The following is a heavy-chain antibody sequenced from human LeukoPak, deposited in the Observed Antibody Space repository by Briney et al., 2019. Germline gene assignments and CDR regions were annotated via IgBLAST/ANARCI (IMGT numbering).Heavy chain of an antibody. J-gene: IGHJ4*02. CDR1: VYTFTGYY. Sequence: ASVKGSCKASVYTFTGYYMHWVRQAPGQGLEWMGWINPNSGVTNYAQKFQGRVTMKRDTSISTAYMELSRLRSDDTAVYYCARDGGDFDYWGQGTLVTVSS. CDR3: ARDGGDFDY. V-gene: IGHV1-2*02. CDR2: INPNSGVT. D-gene: IGHD2-15*01.